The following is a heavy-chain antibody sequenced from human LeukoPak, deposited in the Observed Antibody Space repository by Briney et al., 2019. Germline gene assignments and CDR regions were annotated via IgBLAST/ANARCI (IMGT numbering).Heavy chain of an antibody. J-gene: IGHJ5*02. Sequence: GGSLRLSCAGSGFSFSMYWMSWVRQAPGKGLEWVANIKQDGSEKYHVDSVKGRFTISRDNAKNSPYLQMNSLRAEDTALYYCAKDVEVGIYDGGWFDPWGQGTLVTVSS. D-gene: IGHD1-26*01. CDR3: AKDVEVGIYDGGWFDP. CDR1: GFSFSMYW. CDR2: IKQDGSEK. V-gene: IGHV3-7*03.